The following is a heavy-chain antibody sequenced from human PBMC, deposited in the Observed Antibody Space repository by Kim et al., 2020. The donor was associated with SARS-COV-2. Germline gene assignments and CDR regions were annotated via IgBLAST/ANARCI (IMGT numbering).Heavy chain of an antibody. J-gene: IGHJ6*02. CDR1: GFTFGDYA. V-gene: IGHV3-9*01. CDR3: AKDTHSSSWYSHYYYGMDV. CDR2: ISWNSGSI. D-gene: IGHD6-13*01. Sequence: GGSLRLSCAASGFTFGDYAMHWVRQAPGKGLEWVSGISWNSGSIGYADSVKGRFTISRDNAKNSLYLQMNSLRAEDTALYYCAKDTHSSSWYSHYYYGMDVWGQGTTVTVSS.